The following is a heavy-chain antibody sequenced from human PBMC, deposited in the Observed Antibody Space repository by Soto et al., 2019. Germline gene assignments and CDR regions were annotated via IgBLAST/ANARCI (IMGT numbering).Heavy chain of an antibody. CDR3: ARGGRFYYNNWFDP. CDR2: IYYSGST. CDR1: GGSISSGGYY. J-gene: IGHJ5*02. V-gene: IGHV4-31*03. Sequence: QVQLQESGPGLVKPSQTLSLTCTVSGGSISSGGYYWSWIRQHPGKGLEWIGYIYYSGSTYYNPSLKSRVTISVDTSKNQFSLKLSSVTAGDTAVYYCARGGRFYYNNWFDPWGQGTLVTVSS. D-gene: IGHD3-22*01.